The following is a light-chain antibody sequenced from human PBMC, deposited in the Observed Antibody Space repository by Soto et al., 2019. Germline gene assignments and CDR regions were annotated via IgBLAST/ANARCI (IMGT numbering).Light chain of an antibody. CDR3: QQYGRSPFT. CDR2: GAS. CDR1: QSVSSTY. J-gene: IGKJ3*01. Sequence: EIVLTQSPGTLSLSPGERATLSCRASQSVSSTYLAWYQQKPGQAPRLLIYGASTRATGVPARFSGSGSETDFTLTISRLEPEDFAVYYCQQYGRSPFTFGPGTKVDIK. V-gene: IGKV3-20*01.